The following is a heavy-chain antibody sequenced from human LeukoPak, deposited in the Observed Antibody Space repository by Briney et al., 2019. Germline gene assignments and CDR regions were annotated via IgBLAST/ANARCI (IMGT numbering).Heavy chain of an antibody. D-gene: IGHD6-13*01. V-gene: IGHV1-18*01. CDR3: ARDISSIAAAGWSYYYYYGMDG. CDR2: ISAYNGNT. Sequence: ASVKVSCKASGYTFISDGTSWVRQAPGQGREWVGWISAYNGNTNYAQKLQGRVTMTTDTSTSTAYMELRSLRSDDTAVYYCARDISSIAAAGWSYYYYYGMDGWGQGTTVTVSS. J-gene: IGHJ6*02. CDR1: GYTFISDG.